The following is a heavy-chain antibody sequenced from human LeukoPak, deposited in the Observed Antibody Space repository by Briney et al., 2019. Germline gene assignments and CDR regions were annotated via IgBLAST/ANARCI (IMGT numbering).Heavy chain of an antibody. CDR2: IHYSGST. CDR1: GGSISSGGYY. V-gene: IGHV4-31*03. J-gene: IGHJ4*02. CDR3: ARDAFDSNYFDY. Sequence: SSETLSLTCTVSGGSISSGGYYWSWIRQHPGKGLEWIGYIHYSGSTYYNPSLKSRVTISVDRSKNHFSLKLSSVIAADTAVYYCARDAFDSNYFDYWGQGTLVTVSS. D-gene: IGHD4-11*01.